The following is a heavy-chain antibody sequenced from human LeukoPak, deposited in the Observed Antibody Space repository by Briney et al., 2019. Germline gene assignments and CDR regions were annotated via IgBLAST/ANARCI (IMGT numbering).Heavy chain of an antibody. CDR2: IYYSGST. V-gene: IGHV4-59*01. CDR3: ARTGLQSNGDFDY. J-gene: IGHJ4*02. CDR1: GGSISSYY. Sequence: SETLSLTCTVSGGSISSYYWSWIRQPPGKGLEWIGYIYYSGSTNYNPSLKSRVTISVDTSKNQFSLKLSSVTAADTAVYYCARTGLQSNGDFDYWGQGTLSPSPQ. D-gene: IGHD5-24*01.